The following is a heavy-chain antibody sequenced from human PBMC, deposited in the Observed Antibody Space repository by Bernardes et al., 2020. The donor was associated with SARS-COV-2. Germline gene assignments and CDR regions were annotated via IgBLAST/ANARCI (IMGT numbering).Heavy chain of an antibody. Sequence: GESLRLSCAASGFTLGSNYISWVRQAPGKGLEWVSVIYSGGSTYYADSVKGRFPISRDNSKNTLYLQRNSLRAEDTAVYYCARAAHWGQGTLVTVSS. D-gene: IGHD6-25*01. CDR2: IYSGGST. J-gene: IGHJ4*02. CDR1: GFTLGSNY. V-gene: IGHV3-66*01. CDR3: ARAAH.